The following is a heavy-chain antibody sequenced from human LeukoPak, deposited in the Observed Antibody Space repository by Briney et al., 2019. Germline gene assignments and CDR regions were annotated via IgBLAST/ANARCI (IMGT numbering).Heavy chain of an antibody. Sequence: GGSLRLSCAASGFTFSNAWMRWVRQAPGKGLESIGHIKSKTDGGTTDYAAPVKGRFTISRDNAKNSLYLQMNSLRAEDTAVYYCARSDIVVVVAALNSHLFDYWGQGTLVTVSS. V-gene: IGHV3-15*01. D-gene: IGHD2-15*01. CDR1: GFTFSNAW. CDR2: IKSKTDGGTT. J-gene: IGHJ4*02. CDR3: ARSDIVVVVAALNSHLFDY.